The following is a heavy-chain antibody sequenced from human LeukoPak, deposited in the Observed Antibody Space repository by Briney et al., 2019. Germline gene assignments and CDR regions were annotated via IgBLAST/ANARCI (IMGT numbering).Heavy chain of an antibody. J-gene: IGHJ4*02. CDR3: ATVGLEGYSSGWYRGDFDY. CDR2: FDPEDGET. D-gene: IGHD6-19*01. V-gene: IGHV1-24*01. Sequence: GASVKVSCKVSGYTLTELSMHWVRQAPGKGLEWMGGFDPEDGETIYAQKFQGRVTMTEDTSTDTAYMELSSLRSEDTAVYYCATVGLEGYSSGWYRGDFDYWGQGTLVTVSS. CDR1: GYTLTELS.